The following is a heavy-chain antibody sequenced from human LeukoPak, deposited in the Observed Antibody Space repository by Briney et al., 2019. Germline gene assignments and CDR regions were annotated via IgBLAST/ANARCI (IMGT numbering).Heavy chain of an antibody. Sequence: GGSLRLSCATSAFIFNNAWMSWVRQAPGKGLEWVGRIKSKTDGGTTDYAAPVKGRFTISRDDSKNTLYLQMNSLKTEDTAVYYCTTFSDCTSSICYTNYWGQGTLVTVSS. CDR1: AFIFNNAW. CDR2: IKSKTDGGTT. CDR3: TTFSDCTSSICYTNY. J-gene: IGHJ4*02. D-gene: IGHD2-2*02. V-gene: IGHV3-15*01.